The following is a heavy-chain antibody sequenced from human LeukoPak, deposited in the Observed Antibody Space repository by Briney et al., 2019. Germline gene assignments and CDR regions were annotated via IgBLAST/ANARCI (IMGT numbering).Heavy chain of an antibody. CDR1: GYTFTSYD. CDR2: KNPNSGNT. J-gene: IGHJ4*02. V-gene: IGHV1-8*01. D-gene: IGHD5-12*01. Sequence: ASVKVSCKASGYTFTSYDINWVRQATGQGLEWMGWKNPNSGNTGYAQKFQGRVTMTRDTSISTAYMELSSLRSDDTAVYFCARGGYSGYDPIRGDYWGQGTLVTVSS. CDR3: ARGGYSGYDPIRGDY.